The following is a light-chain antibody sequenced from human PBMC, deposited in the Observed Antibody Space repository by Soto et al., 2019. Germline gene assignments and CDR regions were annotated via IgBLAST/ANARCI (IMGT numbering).Light chain of an antibody. V-gene: IGKV1-39*01. CDR3: QPTYSALPWT. CDR1: LTVSSY. J-gene: IGKJ1*01. Sequence: DIQMTQSPSSLSASVGDRVTITCRASLTVSSYLNWYQQKPGKAPNLLIYAASSLQHGVPSRFSCSGTGTDFTHTISSLQPEDSATYSCQPTYSALPWTVGQGTKVEIK. CDR2: AAS.